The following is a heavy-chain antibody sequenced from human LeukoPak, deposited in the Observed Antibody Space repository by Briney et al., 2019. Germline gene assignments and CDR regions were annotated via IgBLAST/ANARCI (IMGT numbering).Heavy chain of an antibody. V-gene: IGHV3-49*04. CDR3: TRYYYGSGSYSYHDAFDI. Sequence: PGRSLTPSCTVSGFTFGDYAMSWVRQAPGKGVEWVGFIRSKAYGGTTEYAASVKGRFTISRDDSKSIAYLQMNSLKTEDTAVYYCTRYYYGSGSYSYHDAFDIWGQGTMVTVSS. J-gene: IGHJ3*02. CDR2: IRSKAYGGTT. CDR1: GFTFGDYA. D-gene: IGHD3-10*01.